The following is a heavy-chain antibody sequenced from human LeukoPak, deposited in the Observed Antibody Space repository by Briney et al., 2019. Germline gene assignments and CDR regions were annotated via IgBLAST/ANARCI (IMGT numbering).Heavy chain of an antibody. Sequence: GASVKVSCKASGGTFSSYAISWVRQAPGQGLEWMGRIIPILGIANYAQKFQGRVTITADKSTSTAYMELSSLRSEDTAVYYCARGADSSGYYSIFYFDYWGQGTLVSVSS. D-gene: IGHD3-22*01. J-gene: IGHJ4*02. CDR1: GGTFSSYA. CDR3: ARGADSSGYYSIFYFDY. CDR2: IIPILGIA. V-gene: IGHV1-69*04.